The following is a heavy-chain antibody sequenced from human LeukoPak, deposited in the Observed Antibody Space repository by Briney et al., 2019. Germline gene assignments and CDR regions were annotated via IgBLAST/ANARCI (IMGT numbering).Heavy chain of an antibody. J-gene: IGHJ4*02. CDR1: GYTFSQYG. V-gene: IGHV1-18*04. CDR3: LRDRGILSGYYDWAPDY. CDR2: ISLFNGYT. D-gene: IGHD3-9*01. Sequence: GASVKVYCKASGYTFSQYGISWVRHAPGQGLEWMGWISLFNGYTNYLQKIEGRVTLTTDTFTLTVYMEMRSLRSDDTAVYYCLRDRGILSGYYDWAPDYWGQGTPVTVYS.